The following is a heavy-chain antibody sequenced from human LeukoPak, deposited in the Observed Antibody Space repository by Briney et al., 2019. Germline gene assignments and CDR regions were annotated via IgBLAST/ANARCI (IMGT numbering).Heavy chain of an antibody. J-gene: IGHJ6*02. CDR2: IYYSGRT. D-gene: IGHD6-13*01. CDR3: ARGGYSSSWYRPYYYGMDV. CDR1: VGSICRYY. Sequence: SETLSLTCTLSVGSICRYYWSWIRQPPREGLEWGGYIYYSGRTNYNPSLKSRVTISVDTSKNQFSLKLSSVTAADTAVYYCARGGYSSSWYRPYYYGMDVWGQGTTVTVSS. V-gene: IGHV4-59*08.